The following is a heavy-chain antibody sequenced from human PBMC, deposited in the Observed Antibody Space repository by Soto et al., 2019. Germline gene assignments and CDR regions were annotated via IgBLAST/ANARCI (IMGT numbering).Heavy chain of an antibody. CDR1: GFTVSSNY. CDR2: IYSGGST. J-gene: IGHJ6*02. V-gene: IGHV3-53*01. Sequence: PGGSLRLSCAASGFTVSSNYMSWVRQAPGKGLEWVSVIYSGGSTYYADSVKGRFTISRDNSKNTLYLQMNSLRAEDTAVYYCARAVSSLRFLEWFYGMDVWGQGTTVIVS. D-gene: IGHD3-3*01. CDR3: ARAVSSLRFLEWFYGMDV.